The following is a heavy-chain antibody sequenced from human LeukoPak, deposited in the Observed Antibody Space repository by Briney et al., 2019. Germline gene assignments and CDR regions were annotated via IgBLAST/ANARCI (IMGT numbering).Heavy chain of an antibody. J-gene: IGHJ4*02. CDR2: VYYGGST. CDR1: GASINDFY. D-gene: IGHD5-12*01. V-gene: IGHV4-59*01. CDR3: ARGGIRGYSAFDNLDF. Sequence: SETLSLTCAVSGASINDFYWTWIRQPPGKGLEWIGYVYYGGSTNYNPSLKSRVSMFVDTSKNQFSLTLTSVTVADTAFYYCARGGIRGYSAFDNLDFWGLGTHVTVSS.